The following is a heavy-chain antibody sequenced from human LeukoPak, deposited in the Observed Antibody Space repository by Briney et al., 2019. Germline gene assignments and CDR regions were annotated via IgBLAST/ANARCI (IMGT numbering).Heavy chain of an antibody. CDR3: ARPYDTRGYFPDY. CDR2: INSDGSEG. V-gene: IGHV3-7*03. J-gene: IGHJ4*02. Sequence: PGGSLRLSCAVSGFTFSGFWMSWSRQAPGKGLEWVASINSDGSEGYYADVVKGRFTISRDNAKNSLYLQINSLRAEDTAVYYCARPYDTRGYFPDYWGQGTLVTVSS. CDR1: GFTFSGFW. D-gene: IGHD3-22*01.